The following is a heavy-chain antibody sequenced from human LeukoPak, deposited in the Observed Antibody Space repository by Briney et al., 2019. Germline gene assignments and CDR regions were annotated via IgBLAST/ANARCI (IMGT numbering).Heavy chain of an antibody. D-gene: IGHD3-16*01. CDR1: GFTFSRSW. V-gene: IGHV3-7*01. CDR2: INQDGSVK. J-gene: IGHJ4*02. Sequence: PGESLRLSCAGSGFTFSRSWMTWVRQAPGKGLEWVASINQDGSVKHYMDSVEGRFTISRDNAENSLHLQMHSLRAEDTAVYYCAKLLGDVTTFDYWGQGTLVTVSS. CDR3: AKLLGDVTTFDY.